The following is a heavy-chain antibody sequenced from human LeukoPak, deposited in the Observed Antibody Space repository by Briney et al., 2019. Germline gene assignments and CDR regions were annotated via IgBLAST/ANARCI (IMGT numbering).Heavy chain of an antibody. CDR1: GCTFSSYA. V-gene: IGHV3-23*01. J-gene: IGHJ4*02. CDR3: ASPFNQYQLLSADY. CDR2: ISGSGGST. D-gene: IGHD2-2*01. Sequence: PGGSLRLSCAASGCTFSSYAMSWVRQAQGKGLEWVSAISGSGGSTYYADSVKGRFTISRDNSKNTLYLQMNSLRAEDTAVYYCASPFNQYQLLSADYWGQGTLVTVSS.